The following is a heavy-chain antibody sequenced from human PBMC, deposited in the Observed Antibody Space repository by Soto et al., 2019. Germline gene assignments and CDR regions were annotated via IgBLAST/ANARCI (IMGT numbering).Heavy chain of an antibody. V-gene: IGHV4-59*08. Sequence: SETLSLTCTFSGGSISSYYWSLIRQPPGKGLEWIGYIYYSGSTNYNPSLKSRVTISVDTSKNQFSLKLSSVTAADTAVYYCARHPQGDYYYYMDVWGKGTTVTVSS. CDR2: IYYSGST. CDR1: GGSISSYY. D-gene: IGHD3-16*01. J-gene: IGHJ6*03. CDR3: ARHPQGDYYYYMDV.